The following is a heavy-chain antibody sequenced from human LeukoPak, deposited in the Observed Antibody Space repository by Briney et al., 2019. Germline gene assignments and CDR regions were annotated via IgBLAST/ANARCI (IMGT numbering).Heavy chain of an antibody. CDR1: GYSFTSYW. Sequence: GESLKISCKGSGYSFTSYWIGWVRQMPGKGLEWMGIIYPGDSDTRYSPSFQGQVTISADKSISTAYLQWSSLKASDTAMYYCARRYPVYGGNSGYFDYWGQGTLVTVTS. D-gene: IGHD4-23*01. J-gene: IGHJ4*02. V-gene: IGHV5-51*01. CDR3: ARRYPVYGGNSGYFDY. CDR2: IYPGDSDT.